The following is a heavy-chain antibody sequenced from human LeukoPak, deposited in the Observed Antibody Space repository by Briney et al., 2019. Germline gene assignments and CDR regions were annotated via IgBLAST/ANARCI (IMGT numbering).Heavy chain of an antibody. CDR2: ISSSGSTI. CDR3: ARDALGYSSGWYTSYYMDV. Sequence: GGSLRLSCATSGFTFSSYEMNWIRQAPGKGLEWVSYISSSGSTIYYADSVKGRSTISRDNAMNSLYLQMNSLRAEDTAVYYCARDALGYSSGWYTSYYMDVWGKGTTVTVSS. CDR1: GFTFSSYE. J-gene: IGHJ6*03. V-gene: IGHV3-48*03. D-gene: IGHD6-19*01.